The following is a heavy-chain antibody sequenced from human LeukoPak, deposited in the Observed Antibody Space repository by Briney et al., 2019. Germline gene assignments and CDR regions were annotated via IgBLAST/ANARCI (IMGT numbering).Heavy chain of an antibody. CDR2: IWYDGSNK. CDR1: GFTFSSYG. D-gene: IGHD2-2*01. Sequence: GGSLRLSCAASGFTFSSYGMKWVRQAPGKGLEWVAVIWYDGSNKYYADSVKGRFTISRDNSKNTLYLQMNSLRAEDTAVYYCAKAEVLGYCSSTSCPSYYYYMDVWGKGTTVTVSS. J-gene: IGHJ6*03. V-gene: IGHV3-33*06. CDR3: AKAEVLGYCSSTSCPSYYYYMDV.